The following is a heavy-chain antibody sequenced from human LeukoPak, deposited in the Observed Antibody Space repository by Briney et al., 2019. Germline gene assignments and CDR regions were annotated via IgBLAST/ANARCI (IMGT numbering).Heavy chain of an antibody. D-gene: IGHD5-12*01. CDR3: ARAYSPLDYFDY. J-gene: IGHJ4*02. V-gene: IGHV4-61*02. CDR2: IYSIGSA. Sequence: PSETLSLTCSVFGGSVTSDSHYWSWTRQPAGKGLEWIGRIYSIGSANYDPSLKSRVTISVDTSKNQFPLKLNSVTAADTAVYYCARAYSPLDYFDYWGQGTLVTVSS. CDR1: GGSVTSDSHY.